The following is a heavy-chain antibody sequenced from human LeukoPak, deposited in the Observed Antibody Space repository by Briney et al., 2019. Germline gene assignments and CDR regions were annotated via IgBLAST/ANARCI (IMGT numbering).Heavy chain of an antibody. J-gene: IGHJ5*02. D-gene: IGHD3-22*01. CDR2: VNADGSST. V-gene: IGHV3-64*04. CDR3: AKGSGSGYSSSGS. CDR1: GPTIRELA. Sequence: PGGSLRLSCSLSGPTIRELAFHCVRHAPGKGLDYVSVVNADGSSTKYDDSVKGRFTVSRDNTKNTLYLQMNSLRAEDTAVYYCAKGSGSGYSSSGSWGQGTLVTVAS.